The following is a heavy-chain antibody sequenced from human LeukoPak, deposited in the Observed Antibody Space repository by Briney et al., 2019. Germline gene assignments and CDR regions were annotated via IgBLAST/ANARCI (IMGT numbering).Heavy chain of an antibody. J-gene: IGHJ6*02. CDR3: AKARPIAGDLWWDGYYYYGRDV. D-gene: IGHD2-21*01. Sequence: QPGGSLRLSCAASGFTFSSYAMSWVRQAPGKGLEWVSAISGSGGSTYYADSVKGRFTISRDNSKNTLYLQMNSLRAEDTAVYYCAKARPIAGDLWWDGYYYYGRDVWGQGTTVTVSS. CDR1: GFTFSSYA. V-gene: IGHV3-23*01. CDR2: ISGSGGST.